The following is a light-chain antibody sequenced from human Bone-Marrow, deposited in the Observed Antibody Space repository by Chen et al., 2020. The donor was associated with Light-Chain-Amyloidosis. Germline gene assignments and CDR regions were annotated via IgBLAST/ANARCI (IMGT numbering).Light chain of an antibody. CDR2: AAT. J-gene: IGKJ1*01. CDR1: QGIASY. Sequence: DIQMTQSPSSLSASVGARVTITCRASQGIASYLAWYQQKPGKVPKLLIYAATTLQSGVPSRFSGSGSGADFTLTISSLQPEDVATYYCQNYNSAPRAFGQGTKVEI. CDR3: QNYNSAPRA. V-gene: IGKV1-27*01.